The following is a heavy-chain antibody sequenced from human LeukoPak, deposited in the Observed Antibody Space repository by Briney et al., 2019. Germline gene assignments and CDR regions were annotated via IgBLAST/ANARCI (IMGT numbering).Heavy chain of an antibody. D-gene: IGHD5-24*01. CDR3: ARSLVEMATIEGFGY. V-gene: IGHV5-51*01. Sequence: GESLKISCKGSGYSFTSNWIGWVRQMPGKGLEWMGIIYPGDSDTRYSPSFQGQVTISADKSISTAYLQWSSLKASDTAMYYCARSLVEMATIEGFGYWGQGTLVTVSS. CDR2: IYPGDSDT. CDR1: GYSFTSNW. J-gene: IGHJ4*02.